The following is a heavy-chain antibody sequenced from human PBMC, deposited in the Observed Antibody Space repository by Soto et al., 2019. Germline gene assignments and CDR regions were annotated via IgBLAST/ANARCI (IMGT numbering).Heavy chain of an antibody. Sequence: ASGKVSCNASGYTFTGYYMHWVRQAPGQGLEWMGWINPNSGGTNYAQKFQGRVTMTRDTSISTAYMELSRLRSDDTAVYYCARDPYDYVWGSYRYGYWFDPWGYGTLFTVSS. J-gene: IGHJ5*02. CDR3: ARDPYDYVWGSYRYGYWFDP. CDR1: GYTFTGYY. V-gene: IGHV1-2*02. CDR2: INPNSGGT. D-gene: IGHD3-16*02.